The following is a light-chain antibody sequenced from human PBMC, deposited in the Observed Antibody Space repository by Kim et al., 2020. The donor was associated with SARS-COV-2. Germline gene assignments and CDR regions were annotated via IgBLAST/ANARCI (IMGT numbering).Light chain of an antibody. CDR2: AAS. Sequence: DIQLTQSPSSLSASIGDRVTITCRASQDIANSLAWYQQKPGKVPQVLIYAASTLQSGVPSRFSGSGSGTEFTLTIGSLQTEYVATYYCQKYNSAPWTFGPGTKVDIK. CDR3: QKYNSAPWT. V-gene: IGKV1-27*01. CDR1: QDIANS. J-gene: IGKJ1*01.